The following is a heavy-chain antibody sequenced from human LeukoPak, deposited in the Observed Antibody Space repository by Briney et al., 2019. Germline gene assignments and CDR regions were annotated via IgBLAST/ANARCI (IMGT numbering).Heavy chain of an antibody. D-gene: IGHD2-15*01. CDR3: ASPYCSGGSCYSGTNWFDP. V-gene: IGHV3-21*01. J-gene: IGHJ5*02. CDR2: ISSSSSYI. CDR1: GFTFSSYS. Sequence: GGSLRLSCAASGFTFSSYSMSWVRQAPGKGLEWVSSISSSSSYIYYADSVKGRFTISRDNAKNSLYLQMNSLRAEDTAVYYCASPYCSGGSCYSGTNWFDPWGQGTLVTVSS.